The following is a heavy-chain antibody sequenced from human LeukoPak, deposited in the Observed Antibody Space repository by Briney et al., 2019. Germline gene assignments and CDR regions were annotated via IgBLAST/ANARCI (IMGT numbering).Heavy chain of an antibody. CDR2: ISSSVRTI. J-gene: IGHJ4*02. V-gene: IGHV3-48*03. CDR3: AKDGLYYDGSEHVYYFDS. Sequence: PGGSLRLSCAASGFTFSSYEMNWVRQAPGKGLEWVSYISSSVRTIYYADSVKGRFTISRDNSKNTLYLQMNSLRAEDTALYYCAKDGLYYDGSEHVYYFDSWGQGTLVTVSS. D-gene: IGHD3-22*01. CDR1: GFTFSSYE.